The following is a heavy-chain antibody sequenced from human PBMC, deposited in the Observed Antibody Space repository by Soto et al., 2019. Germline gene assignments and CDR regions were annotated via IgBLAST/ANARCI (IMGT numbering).Heavy chain of an antibody. D-gene: IGHD2-15*01. CDR1: GFTFSSYG. J-gene: IGHJ6*02. Sequence: QVQLVESGGGVVQPGRSLRLSCAASGFTFSSYGMHWVRQAPGKGLEWVAVIWYDGSNKYYADSVKGRFTISRDKSKNTLYLQMNSLRAEDTAVYYCARDLGYCSGGSCYREEYYYGMDVWGQGTTVTVSS. CDR2: IWYDGSNK. V-gene: IGHV3-33*01. CDR3: ARDLGYCSGGSCYREEYYYGMDV.